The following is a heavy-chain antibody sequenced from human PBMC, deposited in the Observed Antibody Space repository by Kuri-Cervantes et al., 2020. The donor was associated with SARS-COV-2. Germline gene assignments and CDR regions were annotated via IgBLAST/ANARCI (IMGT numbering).Heavy chain of an antibody. CDR1: GFTFSSYG. CDR3: AKGVAAVGTAGGTYYYHGMDV. D-gene: IGHD6-13*01. V-gene: IGHV3-30*18. CDR2: ISYDGSNK. Sequence: GGSLRLSCAASGFTFSSYGMHWVRQAPGKGLEWVAVISYDGSNKYYADSVKGRFTISRDNSKNILYLQMHSLRAEDTAIYYCAKGVAAVGTAGGTYYYHGMDVWGQGTTVTVSS. J-gene: IGHJ6*02.